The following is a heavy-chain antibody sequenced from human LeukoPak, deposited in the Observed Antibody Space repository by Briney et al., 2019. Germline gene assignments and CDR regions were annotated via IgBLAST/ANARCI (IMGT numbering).Heavy chain of an antibody. V-gene: IGHV4-59*01. CDR1: GCSISSYY. Sequence: SETLSLTCTVSGCSISSYYWSWIRQPPGKGLEWIGHIYYSGSTNYNPSLKSRVTISVDTSKNQFSLKLSSVTAADTAVYYCAREKWSCGKSRGTSHSPDYYMDVWGKGTTVTISS. D-gene: IGHD2-2*01. CDR3: AREKWSCGKSRGTSHSPDYYMDV. J-gene: IGHJ6*03. CDR2: IYYSGST.